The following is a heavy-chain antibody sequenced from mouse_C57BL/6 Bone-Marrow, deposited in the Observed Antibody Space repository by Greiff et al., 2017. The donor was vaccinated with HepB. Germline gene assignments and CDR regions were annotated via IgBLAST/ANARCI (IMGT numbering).Heavy chain of an antibody. Sequence: VQLQQSGAELVKPGDSVKMSCTASGFNIKDYYMHWVKQRTEQGLEWIGRIDPEDGETKYAPKFQGKATITADTSSNTAYLQLSNLTAEDTSVCYCARERDGYLDYWGQGTTLTVSS. CDR3: ARERDGYLDY. D-gene: IGHD2-3*01. CDR2: IDPEDGET. CDR1: GFNIKDYY. J-gene: IGHJ2*01. V-gene: IGHV14-2*01.